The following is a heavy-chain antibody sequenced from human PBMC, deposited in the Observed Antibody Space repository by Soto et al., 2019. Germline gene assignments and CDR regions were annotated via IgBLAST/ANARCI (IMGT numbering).Heavy chain of an antibody. J-gene: IGHJ4*02. Sequence: GGSLRLSCAASGFTFSSYSMNWVRQAPGKGLEWVSSISSSSSYIYYADSVKGRFTISRDNAKNSLYLQMTSLRAEDTAVYYCASPVVVVAATGGGLEDYWGQGTLVTVSS. CDR1: GFTFSSYS. CDR3: ASPVVVVAATGGGLEDY. V-gene: IGHV3-21*01. CDR2: ISSSSSYI. D-gene: IGHD2-15*01.